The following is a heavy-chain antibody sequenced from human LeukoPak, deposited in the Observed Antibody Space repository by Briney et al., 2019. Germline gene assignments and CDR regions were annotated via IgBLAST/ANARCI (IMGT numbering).Heavy chain of an antibody. CDR1: GYSFTTYW. J-gene: IGHJ4*02. CDR2: IYSGDSDT. Sequence: GESLKISCKGSGYSFTTYWIGWVRQMPGRGLEWMGIIYSGDSDTRYSPSFQGQVTISADKSISTAYLQWSRLKASDTAIYYCAKHSRTGSSFDPFEYWGQGTLVTVSS. V-gene: IGHV5-51*01. D-gene: IGHD3-10*01. CDR3: AKHSRTGSSFDPFEY.